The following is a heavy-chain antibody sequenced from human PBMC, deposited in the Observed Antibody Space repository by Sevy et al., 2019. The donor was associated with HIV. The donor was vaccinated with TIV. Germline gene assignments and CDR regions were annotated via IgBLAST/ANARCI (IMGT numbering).Heavy chain of an antibody. CDR1: GHTFTVYY. CDR3: ARVGTIFSLLGYFDY. CDR2: TNPNSGGT. D-gene: IGHD3-3*01. J-gene: IGHJ4*02. V-gene: IGHV1-2*02. Sequence: ASVKVSCKASGHTFTVYYMYWVRQAPGQGLGWMGWTNPNSGGTNYAQKFQGRVTMTSDTSINPAYMELSRLRSDDTAVYYCARVGTIFSLLGYFDYWGQGTLVTVSS.